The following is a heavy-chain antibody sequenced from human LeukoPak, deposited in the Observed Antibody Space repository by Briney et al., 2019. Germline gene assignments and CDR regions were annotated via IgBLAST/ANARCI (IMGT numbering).Heavy chain of an antibody. V-gene: IGHV3-21*03. Sequence: EGSLRLSCAASGFTFSSYSMNWVRQAPGKGLEWVSSISSSSSYIYYADSVKGRFTISRDNAKNSLYLQMNSLRAEDTAVYYCARDLYTTYHFDYWGQGTLVTVSS. J-gene: IGHJ4*02. CDR1: GFTFSSYS. D-gene: IGHD1-26*01. CDR3: ARDLYTTYHFDY. CDR2: ISSSSSYI.